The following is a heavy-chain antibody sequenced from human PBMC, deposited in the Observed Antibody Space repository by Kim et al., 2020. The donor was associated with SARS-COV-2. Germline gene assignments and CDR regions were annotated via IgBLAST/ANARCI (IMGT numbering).Heavy chain of an antibody. D-gene: IGHD3-3*01. CDR1: GFNFNYYG. J-gene: IGHJ4*01. V-gene: IGHV3-30*18. CDR2: ISYEGSKK. Sequence: GGSLRLSCVVSGFNFNYYGMHWVRQAPGKGLEWVAGISYEGSKKFYADSLMGRFTISRDSSKNTLYLQMDSLISEDTVVYYCAKRGGVFDFSSSSYIDY. CDR3: AKRGGVFDFSSSSYIDY.